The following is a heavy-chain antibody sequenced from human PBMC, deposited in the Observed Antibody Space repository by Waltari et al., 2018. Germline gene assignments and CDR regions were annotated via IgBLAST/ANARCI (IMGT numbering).Heavy chain of an antibody. D-gene: IGHD3-10*01. CDR3: ATEGSGANSLLIDS. CDR2: IIPIVDVT. V-gene: IGHV1-69*08. Sequence: QVQVVQSGAEVKKPGSSVTVSCEASGDSFSRSTVSWVRQAPGHGLQWMGRIIPIVDVTNYAQPFQVRLTITADKSSTTVSMHLSSLTSDDTAVYFCATEGSGANSLLIDSWGQGTLVIVSS. CDR1: GDSFSRST. J-gene: IGHJ4*02.